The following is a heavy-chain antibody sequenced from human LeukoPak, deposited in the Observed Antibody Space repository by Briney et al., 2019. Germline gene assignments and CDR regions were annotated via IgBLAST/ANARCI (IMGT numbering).Heavy chain of an antibody. CDR1: GSSW. D-gene: IGHD2/OR15-2a*01. Sequence: GGSLRLSCAASGSSWMHWVRQAPGKGLVWVSHINSDGSWTSYADSVKGRFTISKDNAKNTVYLQMNNLRAEDTAVYYCVSFYETYWGRGTLVTVSS. V-gene: IGHV3-74*01. CDR3: VSFYETY. J-gene: IGHJ4*02. CDR2: INSDGSWT.